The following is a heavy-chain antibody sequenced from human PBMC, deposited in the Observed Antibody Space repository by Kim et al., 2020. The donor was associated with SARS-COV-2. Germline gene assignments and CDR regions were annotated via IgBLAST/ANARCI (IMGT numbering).Heavy chain of an antibody. D-gene: IGHD6-13*01. J-gene: IGHJ3*02. CDR3: TTDHNLSYSSSANDAFDI. V-gene: IGHV3-15*01. Sequence: KGRFTISRDDSKNTLYLQMNSLKTEDTAVYYCTTDHNLSYSSSANDAFDIWGQGTMVTVSS.